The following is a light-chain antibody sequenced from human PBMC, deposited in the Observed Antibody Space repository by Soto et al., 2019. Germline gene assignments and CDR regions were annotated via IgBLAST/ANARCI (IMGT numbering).Light chain of an antibody. Sequence: EVVLTQSPATLSLSLGDRAALSCQASRSIHDFLAWYQQKPGKAPRLLIYGSSNRDAGIPASFSSSGSGTDVSLTTNSLVPEDFAVYYCQQRSNWPPCTFGQGTRLDIK. CDR3: QQRSNWPPCT. CDR1: RSIHDF. CDR2: GSS. V-gene: IGKV3-11*01. J-gene: IGKJ5*01.